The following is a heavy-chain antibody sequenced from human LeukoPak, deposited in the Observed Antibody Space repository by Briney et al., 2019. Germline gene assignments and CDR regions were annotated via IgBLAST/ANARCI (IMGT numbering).Heavy chain of an antibody. V-gene: IGHV1-18*04. CDR3: ARDHLVAGDFDY. Sequence: ASVKVSCKASGYTFTSYGISWVRQAPGQGLEWMGWISAYNGNTNYAQKLQGRVTMTTDTSTSTAYTELRSLRSDDTAVYYCARDHLVAGDFDYWGQGTLVTVSS. J-gene: IGHJ4*02. CDR2: ISAYNGNT. CDR1: GYTFTSYG. D-gene: IGHD6-19*01.